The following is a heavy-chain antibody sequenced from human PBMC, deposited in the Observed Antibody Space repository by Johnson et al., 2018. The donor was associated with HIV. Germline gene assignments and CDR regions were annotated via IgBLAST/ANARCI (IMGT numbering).Heavy chain of an antibody. CDR3: ARDASYYGSANDAFDI. J-gene: IGHJ3*02. Sequence: VQLVESGGGLVKPGESLRLSCAASGFSFSNAWMNWVRQAPGKGLEWVGRIKSKTDGGTTDYAAPVKGRFTLSRDDSKNTLFLQMNSLKTEDTALYYCARDASYYGSANDAFDIWGQGTMVTVSS. V-gene: IGHV3-15*01. D-gene: IGHD3-10*01. CDR1: GFSFSNAW. CDR2: IKSKTDGGTT.